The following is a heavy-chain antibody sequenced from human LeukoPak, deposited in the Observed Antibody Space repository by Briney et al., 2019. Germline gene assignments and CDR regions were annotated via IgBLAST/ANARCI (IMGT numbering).Heavy chain of an antibody. V-gene: IGHV4-30-4*01. D-gene: IGHD3-10*01. J-gene: IGHJ4*02. Sequence: SETLSLTCTVSGGSISSGDYYWSWIRQPPGKGLEWIGYIYYSGSTYYNPSLKSRVTISVDTSKNQFSLKLSSVTAADTAVYYCARGVQVRGVMAYFDYWGQGTLVTVSS. CDR3: ARGVQVRGVMAYFDY. CDR1: GGSISSGDYY. CDR2: IYYSGST.